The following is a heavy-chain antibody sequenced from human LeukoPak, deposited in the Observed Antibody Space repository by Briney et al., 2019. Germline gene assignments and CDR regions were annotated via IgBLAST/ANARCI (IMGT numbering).Heavy chain of an antibody. D-gene: IGHD3-10*01. J-gene: IGHJ2*01. Sequence: GGSLRLSCAASGFTFDDYAMHWVRQAPGKGLEWVSGISWNSGSIGYADSVKGRFTISRDNSKNTLYLQMNSLRAEDTAVYYCAKIGVIGLWYFDLWGRGTLATVSS. V-gene: IGHV3-9*01. CDR1: GFTFDDYA. CDR3: AKIGVIGLWYFDL. CDR2: ISWNSGSI.